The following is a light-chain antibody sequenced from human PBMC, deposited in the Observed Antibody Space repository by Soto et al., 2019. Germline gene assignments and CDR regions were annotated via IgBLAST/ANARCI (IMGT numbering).Light chain of an antibody. J-gene: IGLJ1*01. Sequence: QPVLTQPPSASGTPGQRVNISCSGSSSNIGSNYVYWYRQFPGTAPKLLIQRNNQRPSGVPARFSGSKSGTSASLAISGLRSEDEADYYCQSYDSTLSARYVFGTGTKLTVL. V-gene: IGLV1-47*01. CDR1: SSNIGSNY. CDR2: RNN. CDR3: QSYDSTLSARYV.